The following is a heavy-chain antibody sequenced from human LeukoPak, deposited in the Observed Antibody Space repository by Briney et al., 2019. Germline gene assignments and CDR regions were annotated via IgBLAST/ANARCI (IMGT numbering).Heavy chain of an antibody. CDR3: ATDQARPTYYDYVWGISDY. Sequence: PGGSLRLSCAASGFTFSSYGMNWVRQAPGKGLEWVAFIRYVGSNKYYADSVKGRFTISRDNSKNTLYLQMNSLRAEDTAVYCCATDQARPTYYDYVWGISDYWGQGTLVTVSS. CDR2: IRYVGSNK. CDR1: GFTFSSYG. J-gene: IGHJ4*02. D-gene: IGHD3-16*01. V-gene: IGHV3-30*02.